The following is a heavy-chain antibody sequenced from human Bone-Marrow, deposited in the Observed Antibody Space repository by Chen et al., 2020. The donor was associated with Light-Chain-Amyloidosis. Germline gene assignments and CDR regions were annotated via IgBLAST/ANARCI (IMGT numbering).Heavy chain of an antibody. D-gene: IGHD4-17*01. CDR3: ARDYGDFDWYFDL. Sequence: QVQLVESGGGVVQPGRSLRLSCAASGFTFSRYAMHWVRQAPGKGLEWVAVISYDVYNKYYADSVKGRFTISRDNSRNTLSLQMSSLRAEDTAVYYCARDYGDFDWYFDLWGRGTLVTVSS. V-gene: IGHV3-30-3*01. CDR2: ISYDVYNK. J-gene: IGHJ2*01. CDR1: GFTFSRYA.